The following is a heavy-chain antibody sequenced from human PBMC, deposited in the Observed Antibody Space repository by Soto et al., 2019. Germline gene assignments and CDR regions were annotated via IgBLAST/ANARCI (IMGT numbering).Heavy chain of an antibody. J-gene: IGHJ5*02. CDR2: IYYSGST. V-gene: IGHV4-59*08. Sequence: PSETLSLTCAVSGDSISSYYWSCMRQPPGKGLEWIGYIYYSGSTNYNPSLKSRVTISVDTSKNQFSLKLSSVTAADTAVYYCARAKAPLYSSSWYWFDPWGQGTLVTVSS. CDR3: ARAKAPLYSSSWYWFDP. D-gene: IGHD6-13*01. CDR1: GDSISSYY.